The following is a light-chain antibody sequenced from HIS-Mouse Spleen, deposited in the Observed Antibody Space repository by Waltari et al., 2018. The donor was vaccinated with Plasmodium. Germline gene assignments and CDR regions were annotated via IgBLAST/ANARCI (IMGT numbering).Light chain of an antibody. CDR3: CSYAGSYTLV. Sequence: QSALTQPRSVSGSPGQSVTISCTGTSSDVGGYNYVSWYQQHPGKAPKLMIYDVSKRPSGVPDRFSGSKSGNTASLTISGLQAEDEADYYGCSYAGSYTLVVGGGTKLTVL. CDR2: DVS. J-gene: IGLJ2*01. V-gene: IGLV2-11*01. CDR1: SSDVGGYNY.